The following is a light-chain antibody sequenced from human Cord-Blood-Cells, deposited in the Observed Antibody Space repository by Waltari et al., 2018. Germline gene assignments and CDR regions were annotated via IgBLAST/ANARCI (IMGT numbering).Light chain of an antibody. CDR1: ALPKQY. J-gene: IGLJ2*01. CDR3: QSADSSGTYVV. CDR2: KDS. V-gene: IGLV3-25*03. Sequence: SYELTQPPSVSVSPGQTARITCSGDALPKQYAYWYQQKPGQAPVLVIYKDSGRPSGIPERFSGSSSGTTVTLTIGGVQAEDEADYYCQSADSSGTYVVFGGGTKLTVL.